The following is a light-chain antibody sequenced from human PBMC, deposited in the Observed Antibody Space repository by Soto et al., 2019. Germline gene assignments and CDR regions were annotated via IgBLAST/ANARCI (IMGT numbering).Light chain of an antibody. Sequence: DIQMTQSPSSLYASVGDRVTITCRASQTISSYLNWYQQTPGRAPKLLIYAASSLQAGVPARFSGSGSGTEFTLTIISLQAEDFATFCCQQTYSTPSTWTFGQGTKVEIK. CDR3: QQTYSTPSTWT. V-gene: IGKV1-39*01. CDR1: QTISSY. CDR2: AAS. J-gene: IGKJ1*01.